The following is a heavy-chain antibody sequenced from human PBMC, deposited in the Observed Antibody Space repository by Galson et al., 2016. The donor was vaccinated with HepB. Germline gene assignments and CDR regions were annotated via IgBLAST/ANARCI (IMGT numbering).Heavy chain of an antibody. Sequence: SETLSLTCAVNGGSFTDYYWSWIRQVPGKGLEWIGEINHRGSTNYNPSLKSRVTISGDTSKNHFSLNVTSVTAADTAIYYCARVLARLTMVRGVTIPNYFGSWGQGTLVTVSS. V-gene: IGHV4-34*01. CDR2: INHRGST. J-gene: IGHJ4*02. CDR3: ARVLARLTMVRGVTIPNYFGS. D-gene: IGHD3-10*01. CDR1: GGSFTDYY.